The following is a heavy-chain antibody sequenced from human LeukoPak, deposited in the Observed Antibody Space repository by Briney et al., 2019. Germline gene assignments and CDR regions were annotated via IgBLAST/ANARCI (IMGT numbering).Heavy chain of an antibody. CDR1: GGSISSYY. D-gene: IGHD6-19*01. CDR3: AREGEQWLPDY. V-gene: IGHV4-59*01. CDR2: IYYSGST. Sequence: SETLSLTCTASGGSISSYYWSWIRQPPGKGLEWIGYIYYSGSTNYNPSLKSRVTISVDTSKNQFSLKLSSVTAADTAVYYCAREGEQWLPDYWGQGTLVTVSS. J-gene: IGHJ4*02.